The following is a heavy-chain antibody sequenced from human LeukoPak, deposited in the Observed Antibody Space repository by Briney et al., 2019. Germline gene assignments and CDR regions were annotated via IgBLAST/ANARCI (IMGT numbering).Heavy chain of an antibody. CDR1: GFTVSSNY. CDR2: IYSGGST. Sequence: GGSLRLSCAASGFTVSSNYMSWVRQAPGKGLEWVAVIYSGGSTYYADSVKGRFTISRDNSKNTLYLQMNSLRAEDTAVYYCAKGGSSWYPGYYFDYWGQGTLVTVSS. J-gene: IGHJ4*02. D-gene: IGHD6-13*01. CDR3: AKGGSSWYPGYYFDY. V-gene: IGHV3-53*01.